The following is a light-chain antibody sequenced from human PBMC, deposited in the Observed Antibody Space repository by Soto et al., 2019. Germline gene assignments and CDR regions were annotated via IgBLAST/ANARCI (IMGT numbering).Light chain of an antibody. CDR2: DVN. Sequence: QSALSQPASVSGSPGQSITISCTGTSSDVGGYNSLSWYQQHPGKVPKLMIYDVNNRPSGVSYRFSGSKSVNTASLTISGLQAEDEADYYCSSLTTSSTYVFGSGTKVTVL. V-gene: IGLV2-14*01. J-gene: IGLJ1*01. CDR1: SSDVGGYNS. CDR3: SSLTTSSTYV.